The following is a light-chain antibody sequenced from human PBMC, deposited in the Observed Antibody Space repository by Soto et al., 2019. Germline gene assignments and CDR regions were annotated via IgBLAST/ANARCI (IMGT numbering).Light chain of an antibody. Sequence: EIVLTQSPGTLSLSXXXXXTLSCRASQSVSSNNLAWYQQRPGQAPRVVIYGASTRATGIPERFSGSGSGTDFTLTISRLEPEDFAVYYCQQYGRSPFTFGPGTKVDIK. CDR2: GAS. V-gene: IGKV3-20*01. CDR1: QSVSSNN. CDR3: QQYGRSPFT. J-gene: IGKJ3*01.